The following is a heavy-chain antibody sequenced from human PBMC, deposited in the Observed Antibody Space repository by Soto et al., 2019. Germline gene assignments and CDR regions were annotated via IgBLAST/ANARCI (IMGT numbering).Heavy chain of an antibody. CDR1: GFTFSSYA. D-gene: IGHD3-22*01. V-gene: IGHV3-30-3*01. CDR3: ARDRGTTIVVVSTWYFFDY. J-gene: IGHJ4*02. Sequence: QVQLVESGGGVVQPGRSLRLSCAASGFTFSSYAMHWVRQAPGKGLEWVAVISYDGSNKYYADAVKGRFTISRDNTKNTLYLQMNSLRAEDTAVYYCARDRGTTIVVVSTWYFFDYWGQGTLVTVSS. CDR2: ISYDGSNK.